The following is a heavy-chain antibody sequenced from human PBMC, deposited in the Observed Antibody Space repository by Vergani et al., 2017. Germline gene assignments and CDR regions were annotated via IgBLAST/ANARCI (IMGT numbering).Heavy chain of an antibody. D-gene: IGHD1-26*01. J-gene: IGHJ3*02. V-gene: IGHV4-61*02. CDR3: ARGTFLHAFDN. CDR1: GDSISSGNYY. Sequence: QVQLQESGPGLLKPSQTLSLTCSVAGDSISSGNYYWNWIRQPAGKGLEWMGRIYSSGSTSYNPSIKSRITMSLDTSKNQFSLSLSSVTAADTAVYYCARGTFLHAFDNWGQETVVTVSS. CDR2: IYSSGST.